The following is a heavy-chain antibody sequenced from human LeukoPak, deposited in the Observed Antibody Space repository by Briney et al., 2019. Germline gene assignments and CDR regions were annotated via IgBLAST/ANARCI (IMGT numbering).Heavy chain of an antibody. J-gene: IGHJ6*04. CDR1: GFTFSSYE. D-gene: IGHD3-10*02. Sequence: QTGGSLRLSCAASGFTFSSYEMNWVRQAPGKGLEWVSYISSSGSTIYYADSVKGRFTISRDNAKNSLYLQMNSLRAEDTAVYYCAELGITMIGGVWGKGTTLTISS. V-gene: IGHV3-48*03. CDR2: ISSSGSTI. CDR3: AELGITMIGGV.